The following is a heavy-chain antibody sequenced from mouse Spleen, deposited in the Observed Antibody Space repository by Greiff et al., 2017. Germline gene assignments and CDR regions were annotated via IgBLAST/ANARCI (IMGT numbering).Heavy chain of an antibody. J-gene: IGHJ2*01. Sequence: QVQLQQPGAELVRPGTSVKLSCKASGYTFTSYWMHWVKQRPGQGLEWIGVIDPSDSYTNYNQKFKGKATLTVDTSSSTAYMQLSSLTSEDSAVYYCARKRVYYFDYWGQGTTLTVSS. CDR2: IDPSDSYT. V-gene: IGHV1-59*01. CDR1: GYTFTSYW. CDR3: ARKRVYYFDY.